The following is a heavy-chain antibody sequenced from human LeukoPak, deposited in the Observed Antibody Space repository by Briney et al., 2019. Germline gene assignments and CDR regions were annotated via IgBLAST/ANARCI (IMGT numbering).Heavy chain of an antibody. CDR3: ASTLYGDYPSG. V-gene: IGHV1-3*01. CDR2: IDAGNGKT. Sequence: GASVKVSCKASQYTFTDYAVHWVRQAPGQRLEWMGWIDAGNGKTKYSQSFQGRVTIIRDASATTAYMELSSLTSEDTAVYYCASTLYGDYPSGWGQGTLVTVSS. J-gene: IGHJ4*02. D-gene: IGHD4-17*01. CDR1: QYTFTDYA.